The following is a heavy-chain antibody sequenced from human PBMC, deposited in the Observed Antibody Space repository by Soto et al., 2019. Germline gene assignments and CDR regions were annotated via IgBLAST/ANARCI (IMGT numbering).Heavy chain of an antibody. CDR3: ARSRDTAMGRGYGMDV. J-gene: IGHJ6*02. CDR2: MNPNSGNT. CDR1: GYTFTSYN. D-gene: IGHD5-18*01. Sequence: VASVEVSCKASGYTFTSYNINWVRQATGQGLEWMGWMNPNSGNTGYAQKFQGRVTMTRNTSISTAYMELSSLRSEDTAVYYCARSRDTAMGRGYGMDVWGQGTTVTVSS. V-gene: IGHV1-8*01.